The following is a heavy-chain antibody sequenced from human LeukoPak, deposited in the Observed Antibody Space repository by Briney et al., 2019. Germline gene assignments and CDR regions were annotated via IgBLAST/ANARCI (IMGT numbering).Heavy chain of an antibody. CDR2: IYYSGST. D-gene: IGHD5-24*01. V-gene: IGHV4-31*03. J-gene: IGHJ5*02. CDR3: ARGRRDGYNPAGWFDP. CDR1: GGSISSGGYY. Sequence: SETLSLTCTVSGGSISSGGYYWSWIRQHPGKGLEWIGYIYYSGSTYYNPSLKSRVTISVDTSKNQFSLKLSSVTAADTAVYYCARGRRDGYNPAGWFDPWGQGTLVTVSS.